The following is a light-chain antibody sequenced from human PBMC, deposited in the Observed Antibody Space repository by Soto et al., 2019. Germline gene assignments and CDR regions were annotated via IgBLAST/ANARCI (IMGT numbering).Light chain of an antibody. V-gene: IGKV3-20*01. J-gene: IGKJ1*01. CDR1: QSVSSSY. Sequence: EIVLTQSPCTLSFSPGEIATLSCRASQSVSSSYLAWYQQKPGQAPRLLIYGASSRATDIPDRFSGSGSGTDFTLTISRLEPEDFAVYYCQQFGNSLPWTFGLGTKVDNK. CDR2: GAS. CDR3: QQFGNSLPWT.